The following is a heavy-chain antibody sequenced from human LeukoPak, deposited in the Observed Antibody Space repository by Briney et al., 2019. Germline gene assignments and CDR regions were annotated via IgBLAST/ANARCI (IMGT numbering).Heavy chain of an antibody. J-gene: IGHJ5*02. Sequence: PSETLSLTCTVSGGSISSGSYYWSWIRQPAGKGLEWIGRIYTSGSTNYNPSLKSRVTISVDTSKNQFSLKLSSVTAADTAVYYCARLHTATYRFDPWGQGTLVTVSS. D-gene: IGHD4-17*01. CDR2: IYTSGST. CDR1: GGSISSGSYY. V-gene: IGHV4-61*02. CDR3: ARLHTATYRFDP.